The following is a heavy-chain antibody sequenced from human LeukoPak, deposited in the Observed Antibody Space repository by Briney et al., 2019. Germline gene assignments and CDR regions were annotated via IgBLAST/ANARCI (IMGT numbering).Heavy chain of an antibody. CDR1: GYTFTSYY. CDR2: INPSGGST. Sequence: ASVKVSCKASGYTFTSYYMHWERQAPGQGLEWMGIINPSGGSTSYAQKFQGRVTMTRDTSTSTVYMELSSLRSEDTAVYYCARSEAGGIAATYGMDVWGQGTTVTVSS. J-gene: IGHJ6*02. V-gene: IGHV1-46*01. CDR3: ARSEAGGIAATYGMDV. D-gene: IGHD6-13*01.